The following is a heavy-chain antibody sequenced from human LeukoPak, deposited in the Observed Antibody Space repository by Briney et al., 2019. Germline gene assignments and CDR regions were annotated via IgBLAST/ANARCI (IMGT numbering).Heavy chain of an antibody. V-gene: IGHV3-15*01. J-gene: IGHJ4*02. CDR2: IKSKTDGGTT. CDR3: TTDLRGSYNY. D-gene: IGHD6-25*01. CDR1: GFRFTHAW. Sequence: GCSLSLSCPASGFRFTHAWLTWVRQAPRKGLDWLGHIKSKTDGGTTDYAPPVKGRFNISIDDSENTRYLQMNSLKTEDKAVYYCTTDLRGSYNYWGEGTLVTVFS.